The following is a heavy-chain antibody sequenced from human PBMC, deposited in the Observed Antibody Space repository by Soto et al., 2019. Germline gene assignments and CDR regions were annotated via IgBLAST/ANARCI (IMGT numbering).Heavy chain of an antibody. Sequence: GASVKVSCKASGYTFTSYAMHWVRQAPGQRLEWMGWINAGNGNTKYSQKFQGRVTITKDTSASTAYMELSSLRSEDTAVYYCAKADGVGLVGPWGQGTLVTVSS. D-gene: IGHD2-2*01. CDR1: GYTFTSYA. J-gene: IGHJ5*02. CDR2: INAGNGNT. V-gene: IGHV1-3*01. CDR3: AKADGVGLVGP.